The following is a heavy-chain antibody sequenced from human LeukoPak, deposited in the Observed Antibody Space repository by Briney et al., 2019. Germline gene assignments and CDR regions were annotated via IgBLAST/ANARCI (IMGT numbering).Heavy chain of an antibody. J-gene: IGHJ4*02. V-gene: IGHV1-46*01. CDR2: INPSGGGT. Sequence: ASVKVSCKASGYTFTSYYMHWVRQAPGQGLEWMGIINPSGGGTSYAQKFQGRVTMTRDTSTSTVYMELSSLRSEDTAVYYCARDGDAFRASPGGEAFDYWGQGTLVTVSS. CDR1: GYTFTSYY. CDR3: ARDGDAFRASPGGEAFDY. D-gene: IGHD4-17*01.